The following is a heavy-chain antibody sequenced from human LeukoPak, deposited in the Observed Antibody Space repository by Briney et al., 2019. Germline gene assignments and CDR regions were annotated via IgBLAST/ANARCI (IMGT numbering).Heavy chain of an antibody. V-gene: IGHV3-23*01. CDR2: ISGSGVTL. CDR3: AKVDITGTIPRAFDI. D-gene: IGHD1/OR15-1a*01. CDR1: GFTFSSYV. J-gene: IGHJ3*02. Sequence: GGSLRLSCAASGFTFSSYVMSWVRQAPEKGLEWVSAISGSGVTLYYADSVKGRFTISRDNSKNTLDLHLNSLRAEDTATFYCAKVDITGTIPRAFDIWGQGTMVTVSS.